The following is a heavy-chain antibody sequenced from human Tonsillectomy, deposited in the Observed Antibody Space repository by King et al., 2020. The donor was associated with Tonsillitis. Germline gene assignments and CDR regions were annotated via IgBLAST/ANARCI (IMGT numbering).Heavy chain of an antibody. J-gene: IGHJ4*02. V-gene: IGHV3-33*08. CDR1: GFTFSNYG. CDR3: ARGEYYYDSSGYPGDY. D-gene: IGHD3-22*01. CDR2: IWYDGSNQ. Sequence: QLVQSGGGVVQPGRSLRLSCAASGFTFSNYGMHWVRQAPGKGLEWVAVIWYDGSNQYYADSVKGRFTISRDNSKNTLYLQMNSLRAEDTAVYYCARGEYYYDSSGYPGDYWGQGTLVPVSS.